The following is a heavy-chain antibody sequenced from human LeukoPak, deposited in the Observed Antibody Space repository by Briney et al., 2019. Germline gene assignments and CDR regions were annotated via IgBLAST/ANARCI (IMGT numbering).Heavy chain of an antibody. D-gene: IGHD5-12*01. CDR3: ARHEGYSGYDRFDY. J-gene: IGHJ4*02. Sequence: SETLSLTCTVSGGSICSYYWRWLRQPPGKGLEWIGHKYYSGSTNYNPSLKSRVTLSEEPSKKLFFLTIDPVTAADTGVYYCARHEGYSGYDRFDYWGQGTLVTVSS. CDR1: GGSICSYY. CDR2: KYYSGST. V-gene: IGHV4-59*08.